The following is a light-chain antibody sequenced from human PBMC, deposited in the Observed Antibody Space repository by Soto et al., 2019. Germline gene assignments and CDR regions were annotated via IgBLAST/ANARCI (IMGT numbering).Light chain of an antibody. J-gene: IGKJ1*01. Sequence: IVMTQSPVTLSVSXGKRVTLCCRDRKSVSSNLALYQQKPGQAXRLVIXDASTRATGVLARLSGSGSGTDSTLNISSLQSEEFAVYYCKQYNIWPPWTFGQGTKVDIK. CDR2: DAS. CDR1: KSVSSN. V-gene: IGKV3-15*01. CDR3: KQYNIWPPWT.